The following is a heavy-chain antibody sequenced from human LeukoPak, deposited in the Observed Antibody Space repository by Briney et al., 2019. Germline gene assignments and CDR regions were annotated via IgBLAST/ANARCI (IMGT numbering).Heavy chain of an antibody. CDR2: IYPGDSDT. CDR1: GYDFSNYW. D-gene: IGHD3-16*01. V-gene: IGHV5-51*01. Sequence: GESLKISCEGSGYDFSNYWIAWVRQMPGKGLEWMGIIYPGDSDTRYSPSFQGQVTISADKSISTAYLQWSSLKASDTAMYYCARRASQAFGCYFDYWGQGTLVTVSS. J-gene: IGHJ4*02. CDR3: ARRASQAFGCYFDY.